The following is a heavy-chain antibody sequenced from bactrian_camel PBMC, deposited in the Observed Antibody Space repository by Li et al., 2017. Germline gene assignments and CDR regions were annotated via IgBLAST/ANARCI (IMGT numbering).Heavy chain of an antibody. J-gene: IGHJ6*01. D-gene: IGHD3*01. CDR1: GFTFSTYA. CDR2: IDTGGGSR. V-gene: IGHV3S31*01. CDR3: AANNPGLFGN. Sequence: VQLVESGGGLVQPGGSLRLSCATSGFTFSTYAMSWVRQAPGKGLEWVSQIDTGGGSRYYTDSVKGQFTISRDNAKNTLYLQMNSLKPEDTAVYYCAANNPGLFGNWGQGTQVTVS.